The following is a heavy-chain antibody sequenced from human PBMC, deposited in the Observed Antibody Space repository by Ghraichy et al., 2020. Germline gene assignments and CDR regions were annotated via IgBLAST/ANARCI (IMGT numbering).Heavy chain of an antibody. CDR3: ARIRGYYYDSSGYSHQDAFDI. CDR1: GFSLSTSGMC. Sequence: SGPTLVKPTQTLTLTCTFSGFSLSTSGMCVSWIRQPPGKALEWLARIDWDDDKYYSTSLKTRLTISKDTSKNQVVLTMTNMDPVDTATYYCARIRGYYYDSSGYSHQDAFDIWGQGTMVTVSS. CDR2: IDWDDDK. D-gene: IGHD3-22*01. V-gene: IGHV2-70*11. J-gene: IGHJ3*02.